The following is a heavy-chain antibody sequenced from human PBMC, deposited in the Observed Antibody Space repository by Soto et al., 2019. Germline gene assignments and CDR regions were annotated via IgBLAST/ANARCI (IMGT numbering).Heavy chain of an antibody. CDR1: GFTFRSYS. Sequence: EMQLVESGGGLVQPGGSLRLSCAASGFTFRSYSMNWVRQPPGKGLEWVSYISISSRTIYYADSVKGRFTISRDDAKNSLYLQMNSLRDEDTSVYYRARDNGIAGSFDPWGQGTLVTVSS. D-gene: IGHD6-13*01. CDR2: ISISSRTI. CDR3: ARDNGIAGSFDP. J-gene: IGHJ5*02. V-gene: IGHV3-48*02.